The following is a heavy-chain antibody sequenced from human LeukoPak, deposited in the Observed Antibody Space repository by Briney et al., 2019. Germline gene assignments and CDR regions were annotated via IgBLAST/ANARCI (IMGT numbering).Heavy chain of an antibody. Sequence: PSETLSLTCTVSGGFISSYYWSWIRQPPGKGLEWIGYIYYSGSTNYNPSLKSRVTISVDTSKNQFSLQLNSVTPEDTAVYYCARNVRLGSGELSFAPFKNWFDPWGQGTLVTVSS. D-gene: IGHD3-16*02. V-gene: IGHV4-59*12. CDR2: IYYSGST. J-gene: IGHJ5*02. CDR3: ARNVRLGSGELSFAPFKNWFDP. CDR1: GGFISSYY.